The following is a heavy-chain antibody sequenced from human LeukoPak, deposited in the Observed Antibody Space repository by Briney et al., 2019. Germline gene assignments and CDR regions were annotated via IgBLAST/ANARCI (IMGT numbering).Heavy chain of an antibody. CDR3: AKKYYDSSGYDY. CDR2: MNPNSGNT. V-gene: IGHV1-8*01. CDR1: GYTFTSYD. Sequence: ASVKVSCKASGYTFTSYDINWVRQATGQGLEWMGWMNPNSGNTGHAQKFQGRVTMTRNTSISTAYMELSSLRSEDTAVYYCAKKYYDSSGYDYWGQGTLVTVSS. D-gene: IGHD3-22*01. J-gene: IGHJ4*02.